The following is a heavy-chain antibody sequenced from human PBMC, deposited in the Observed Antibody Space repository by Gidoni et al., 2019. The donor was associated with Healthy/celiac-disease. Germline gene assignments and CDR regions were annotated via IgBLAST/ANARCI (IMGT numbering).Heavy chain of an antibody. CDR3: ASDAKRGYSYADY. D-gene: IGHD5-18*01. J-gene: IGHJ4*02. V-gene: IGHV1-2*02. Sequence: VQLVQCGADVKKPGASVKVSCTASGETCTGYYMHGLRQGPGQGLEWMGCINPNSGGTNYAQKLQGRFTMTRDTSISTAYMELSRLRSDDTAVYYCASDAKRGYSYADYWGQGTLVTVSS. CDR1: GETCTGYY. CDR2: INPNSGGT.